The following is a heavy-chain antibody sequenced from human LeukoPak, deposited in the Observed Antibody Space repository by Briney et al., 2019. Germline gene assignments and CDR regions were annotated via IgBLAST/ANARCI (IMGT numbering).Heavy chain of an antibody. D-gene: IGHD5-18*01. J-gene: IGHJ4*02. CDR2: IYPGDSDT. CDR3: ARRSDTAMVHDY. V-gene: IGHV5-51*01. CDR1: GDSFATYW. Sequence: GESLKISCKGSGDSFATYWIGWVRQMPGKGLEWMGIIYPGDSDTRYSPSFQGQVTISADKSISTAYLQWSSLKASDTAMYYCARRSDTAMVHDYWGQGTLVTVSS.